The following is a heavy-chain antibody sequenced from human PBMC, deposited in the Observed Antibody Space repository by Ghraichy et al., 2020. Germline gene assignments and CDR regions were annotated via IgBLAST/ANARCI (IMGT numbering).Heavy chain of an antibody. V-gene: IGHV1-8*01. D-gene: IGHD3-3*01. CDR1: GYTFTSYD. Sequence: ASVKVSCKASGYTFTSYDINWVRQATGQGLEWMGWMNPNSGNTGYAQKFQGRVTMTRNTSISTAYMELSSLRSEDTAVYYCARSPKYYDFWSGYYLPLTFDYWGQGTLVTVSS. J-gene: IGHJ4*02. CDR2: MNPNSGNT. CDR3: ARSPKYYDFWSGYYLPLTFDY.